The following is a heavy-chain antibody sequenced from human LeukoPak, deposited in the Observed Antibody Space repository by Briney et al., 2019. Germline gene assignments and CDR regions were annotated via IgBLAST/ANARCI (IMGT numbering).Heavy chain of an antibody. CDR1: GYTFTGYY. CDR2: INPNSGGT. D-gene: IGHD4-17*01. Sequence: GASVKVSCKASGYTFTGYYMHWVRQAPGQGLEWMGWINPNSGGTNYAQKFQGRVTITADKSTSTAYMELSSLRSEDTAVYYCARITRDYGDYDPSGGYWGQGTLVTVSS. CDR3: ARITRDYGDYDPSGGY. V-gene: IGHV1-2*02. J-gene: IGHJ4*02.